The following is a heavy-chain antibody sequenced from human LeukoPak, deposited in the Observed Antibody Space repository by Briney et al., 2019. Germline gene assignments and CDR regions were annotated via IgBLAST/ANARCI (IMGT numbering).Heavy chain of an antibody. CDR1: GGSISSGSYY. CDR2: IYTSGST. V-gene: IGHV4-61*02. J-gene: IGHJ4*02. D-gene: IGHD3-16*01. CDR3: ARDFTFDY. Sequence: PSETLSLTCTVSGGSISSGSYYWSWLRQPAGKGLEWIGRIYTSGSTNYNPSLKSRVTISVDTSKNQFSLKLSSVTAADTAVYYCARDFTFDYWGQGTLVTVSS.